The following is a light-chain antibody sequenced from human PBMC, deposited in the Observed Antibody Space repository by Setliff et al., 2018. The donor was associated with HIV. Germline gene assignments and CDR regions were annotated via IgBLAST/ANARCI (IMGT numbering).Light chain of an antibody. J-gene: IGLJ1*01. CDR1: SSDIGSYNL. Sequence: QSALTQPASVSGSPGQSITISCTGTSSDIGSYNLVSWYQQHPGKAPKLMIYEVSKRPSGVSNRFSGSKSGNTASLTISGLQAEDEADYYCCSYGGPSTFYVFGTGTKVTV. CDR3: CSYGGPSTFYV. V-gene: IGLV2-23*02. CDR2: EVS.